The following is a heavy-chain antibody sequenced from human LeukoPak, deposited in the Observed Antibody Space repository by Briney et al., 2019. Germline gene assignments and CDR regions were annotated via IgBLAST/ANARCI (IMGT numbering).Heavy chain of an antibody. V-gene: IGHV4-30-4*01. D-gene: IGHD5-24*01. CDR1: GGSISSGDYY. Sequence: SETLSLTCTVSGGSISSGDYYWSWIRQPPGKGLEWIGYIYYSGSTYYNPSPKSRVTISLDTSKNQFSLKLSSVTAADTAVYYCARNRDGYNSFDYWGQGTLVTVSS. CDR2: IYYSGST. CDR3: ARNRDGYNSFDY. J-gene: IGHJ4*02.